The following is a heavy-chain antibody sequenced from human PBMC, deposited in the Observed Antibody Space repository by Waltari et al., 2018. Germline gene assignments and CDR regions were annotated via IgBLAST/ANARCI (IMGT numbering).Heavy chain of an antibody. D-gene: IGHD6-13*01. Sequence: QVQLQESGPGLVKPSETLSLTCAVSGYSISSGYYWGWIRQPPGKGLEWIGSIYHSGSTYYNPSLKSRVTISVDTSKNQCSLKLSSVTAADTAVYYCARVSAAAGTGFDYWGQGTLVTVSS. J-gene: IGHJ4*02. CDR2: IYHSGST. V-gene: IGHV4-38-2*01. CDR1: GYSISSGYY. CDR3: ARVSAAAGTGFDY.